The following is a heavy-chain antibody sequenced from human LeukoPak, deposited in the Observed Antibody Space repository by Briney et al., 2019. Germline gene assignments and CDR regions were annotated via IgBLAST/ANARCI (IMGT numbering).Heavy chain of an antibody. V-gene: IGHV4-30-4*08. CDR2: IYHSGST. CDR1: GDSISSGDYY. J-gene: IGHJ5*02. Sequence: PSQTLSLTCTVSGDSISSGDYYWTWIRQPPGKVLEWIGYIYHSGSTYYNPSLNSRVTISVDTSKNQFSLKLASVTAADTAVYYCARGTVVVVITSLDPWGQGTLVTVSS. CDR3: ARGTVVVVITSLDP. D-gene: IGHD3-22*01.